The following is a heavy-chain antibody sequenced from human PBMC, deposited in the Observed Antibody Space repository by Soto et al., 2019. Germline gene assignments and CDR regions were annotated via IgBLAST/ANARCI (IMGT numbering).Heavy chain of an antibody. CDR2: IYYSGGT. V-gene: IGHV4-31*03. CDR3: ARSSTSATYFDS. CDR1: GGSISSGGYY. D-gene: IGHD2-2*01. Sequence: QVQLQESGPGLVKPSQTLSLTCTVSGGSISSGGYYWSWIRQHPGKGREWIGYIYYSGGTYYNPYPNSRVTIPEDSAKNQFSQKLSSVTAADTAVYYCARSSTSATYFDSWGQGTLVTVSS. J-gene: IGHJ4*02.